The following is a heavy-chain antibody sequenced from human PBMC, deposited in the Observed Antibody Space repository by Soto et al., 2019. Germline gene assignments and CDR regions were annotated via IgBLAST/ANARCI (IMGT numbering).Heavy chain of an antibody. J-gene: IGHJ4*02. CDR2: IFHTGSA. Sequence: QVQLQESGPGLMKPSGTLSLTCAVSGGSITSNWWSWVRQPPGKGLEWIAEIFHTGSANYNPSLMGRLTISMDKSRSHLSLTLNSVTAADTAVYNCARHIAVSGTRGFDHWGQGTLVTVSS. CDR3: ARHIAVSGTRGFDH. V-gene: IGHV4-4*02. CDR1: GGSITSNW. D-gene: IGHD2-21*01.